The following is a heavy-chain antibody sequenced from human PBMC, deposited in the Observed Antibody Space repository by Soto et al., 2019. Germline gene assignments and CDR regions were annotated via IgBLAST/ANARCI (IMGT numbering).Heavy chain of an antibody. CDR2: IYHSGST. CDR1: GGSISSSNL. D-gene: IGHD4-17*01. V-gene: IGHV4-4*02. J-gene: IGHJ5*02. Sequence: SETLSLTCAVSGGSISSSNLWSWVRQPPGKGLEWIGEIYHSGSTYYNPSLKSRVTISVDKSKNQFSLKLSSVTAADTAVYYCARVWTTVTNWFDPWGQGTLVTVSS. CDR3: ARVWTTVTNWFDP.